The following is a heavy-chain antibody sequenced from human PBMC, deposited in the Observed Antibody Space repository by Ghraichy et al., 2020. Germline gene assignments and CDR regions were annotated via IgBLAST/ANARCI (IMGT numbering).Heavy chain of an antibody. Sequence: GGSLRLSCAASGFTFSSYAMSWVRQAPGKGLEWVSAISGSGGSTYYAYSVKGRFTISRDNSKNTLYLQMNSLRAEDTAVYYCAKFPGFLRFLEWSTSEYYFDYWGQGTLVTVSS. CDR1: GFTFSSYA. D-gene: IGHD3-3*01. CDR3: AKFPGFLRFLEWSTSEYYFDY. J-gene: IGHJ4*02. V-gene: IGHV3-23*01. CDR2: ISGSGGST.